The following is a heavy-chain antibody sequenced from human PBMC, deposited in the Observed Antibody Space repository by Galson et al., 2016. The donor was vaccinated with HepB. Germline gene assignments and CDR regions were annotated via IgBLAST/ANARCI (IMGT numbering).Heavy chain of an antibody. CDR2: IYPGDSET. Sequence: QSGAEVKKPGESLKISCKGSGYTFTDYWIGWVRHMPGKGLEWMGLIYPGDSETRYSPSFQGQVTMTVDKSISTAYLQSSSLKASDTAIYYCARGSSTDYYFEYWGQGALVTVSS. D-gene: IGHD2-2*01. CDR1: GYTFTDYW. CDR3: ARGSSTDYYFEY. V-gene: IGHV5-51*01. J-gene: IGHJ4*02.